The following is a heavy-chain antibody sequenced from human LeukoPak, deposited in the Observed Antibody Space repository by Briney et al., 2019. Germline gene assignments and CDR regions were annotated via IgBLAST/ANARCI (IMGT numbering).Heavy chain of an antibody. J-gene: IGHJ3*02. V-gene: IGHV4-59*12. Sequence: SETLSLTCTVSGGSISSYYWSWIRQPPGKGLEWIGYIYYSGSTNYNPSLKSRVTISVDTSKNQFFLKLSSVTAADTAVYYCARRPYGGNAFDIWGQGTMVTVSA. CDR3: ARRPYGGNAFDI. CDR1: GGSISSYY. CDR2: IYYSGST. D-gene: IGHD4-23*01.